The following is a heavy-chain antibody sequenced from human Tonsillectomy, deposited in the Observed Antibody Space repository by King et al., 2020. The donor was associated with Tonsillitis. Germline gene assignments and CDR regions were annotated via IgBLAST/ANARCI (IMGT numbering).Heavy chain of an antibody. V-gene: IGHV1-8*01. CDR3: ARALLQDYDFWSGKDYGMDV. J-gene: IGHJ6*02. CDR1: GYTFNSYD. D-gene: IGHD3-3*01. CDR2: MNPNSGNT. Sequence: QLVQSGAEVKKPGASVKVSCKASGYTFNSYDINWVRQATGQGLEWMGWMNPNSGNTGYAQKFQGRVTMTRDTSISTAYMELSSLRSEDTAVYDCARALLQDYDFWSGKDYGMDVWGQGTTVTVSS.